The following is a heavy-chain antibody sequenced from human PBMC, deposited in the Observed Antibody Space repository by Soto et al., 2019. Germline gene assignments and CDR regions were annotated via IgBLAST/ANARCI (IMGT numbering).Heavy chain of an antibody. Sequence: PSETLSLTCTVSGGSVSSGSYYWSWIRQPPGKGVEWIGYIYYSGSTNYNPSLKSRVTISVDTSKNQFSLKLSSVTAADTAVYYCARTFXGVVTPGGVYYYYYGMDVWGQGTTVTVS. CDR2: IYYSGST. V-gene: IGHV4-61*01. D-gene: IGHD3-3*01. CDR1: GGSVSSGSYY. J-gene: IGHJ6*02. CDR3: ARTFXGVVTPGGVYYYYYGMDV.